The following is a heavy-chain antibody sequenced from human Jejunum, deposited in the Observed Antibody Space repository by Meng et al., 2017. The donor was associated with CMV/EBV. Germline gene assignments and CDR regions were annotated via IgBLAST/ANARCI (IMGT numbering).Heavy chain of an antibody. CDR2: IKQVGSEK. CDR3: ARNARGSGY. V-gene: IGHV3-7*01. D-gene: IGHD3-10*01. Sequence: SCAASGFTFSIYWMTWVRQAPGKGREWVDNIKQVGSEKYYVDSVKGRFTISRDNAKNSLFLQMNSLRAEDTAMYYCARNARGSGYWGQGTLVTVSS. J-gene: IGHJ4*02. CDR1: GFTFSIYW.